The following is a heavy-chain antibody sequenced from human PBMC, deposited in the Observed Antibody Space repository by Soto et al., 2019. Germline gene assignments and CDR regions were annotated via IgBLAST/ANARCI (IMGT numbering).Heavy chain of an antibody. V-gene: IGHV2-5*02. CDR1: GFSLRTSGVG. Sequence: QITLKESGPTLVKPTQTLTLTCTFSGFSLRTSGVGVGWIRQPPGQALEWLALNLWDDEKRYSPLLKSRLTITNAAPKNQVVRTMTNMDPVDTATCYCAHRLSTYGLHYWGQGILVTVSS. J-gene: IGHJ4*02. CDR2: NLWDDEK. CDR3: AHRLSTYGLHY. D-gene: IGHD3-10*01.